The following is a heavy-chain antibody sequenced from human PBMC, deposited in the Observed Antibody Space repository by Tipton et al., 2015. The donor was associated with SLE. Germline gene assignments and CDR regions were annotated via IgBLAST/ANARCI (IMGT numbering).Heavy chain of an antibody. J-gene: IGHJ4*02. D-gene: IGHD3-16*01. CDR3: ARHMITGGEFDY. CDR2: TYYSGST. CDR1: GGSISSYY. V-gene: IGHV4-59*08. Sequence: TLSLTCTVSGGSISSYYWSWIRQPPGKGLEWIGYTYYSGSTNYNPSLKSRVTISVDPSKNQFSLRLSSVTAADTAVYYCARHMITGGEFDYWGQGTLVTVSS.